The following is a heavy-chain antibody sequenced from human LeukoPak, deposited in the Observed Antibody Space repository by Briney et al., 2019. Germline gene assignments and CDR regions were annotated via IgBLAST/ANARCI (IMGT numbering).Heavy chain of an antibody. CDR3: VGQHRLYYVGY. V-gene: IGHV4-31*03. Sequence: SQTLSLTCTVSGGSISSGGYYWSWIRQHPGKGLEWIGYIYYSGSTYYNPSLKSRVTISVDTSKSQFSLKLSSVTAADTAVYYCVGQHRLYYVGYWGQGTLVTVSS. CDR2: IYYSGST. D-gene: IGHD2-21*01. J-gene: IGHJ4*02. CDR1: GGSISSGGYY.